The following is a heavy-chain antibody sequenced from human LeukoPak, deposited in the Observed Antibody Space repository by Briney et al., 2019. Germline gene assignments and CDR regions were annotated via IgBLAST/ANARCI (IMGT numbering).Heavy chain of an antibody. J-gene: IGHJ4*02. CDR2: INRHGSET. D-gene: IGHD3-10*01. Sequence: GGSQRPSYAASGFTFSAHWMSWVRHPRGGGQEWVANINRHGSETYYVDSVKVRFTVSRDNAKNSLFLQMNSLRAEDTDVYYCARAGDPGSVDYWGQGTLVTVSS. CDR3: ARAGDPGSVDY. V-gene: IGHV3-7*01. CDR1: GFTFSAHW.